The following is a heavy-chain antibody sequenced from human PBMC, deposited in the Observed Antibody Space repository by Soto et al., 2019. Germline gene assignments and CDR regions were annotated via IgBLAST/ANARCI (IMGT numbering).Heavy chain of an antibody. J-gene: IGHJ4*02. CDR3: ARVLYYYDSSGYFDY. CDR1: GFTFSSYW. D-gene: IGHD3-22*01. CDR2: IKQDGSEK. Sequence: HPGGSLRLSCAASGFTFSSYWMSWVRQAPGKGLEWVANIKQDGSEKYYVDSVKGRFTISRDNAKSSLYLQMNSLRAEDTAVYYCARVLYYYDSSGYFDYWGQGTLVTV. V-gene: IGHV3-7*04.